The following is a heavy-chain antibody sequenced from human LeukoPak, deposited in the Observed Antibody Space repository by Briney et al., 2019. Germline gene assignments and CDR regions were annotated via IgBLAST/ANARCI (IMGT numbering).Heavy chain of an antibody. J-gene: IGHJ5*02. CDR3: AGGGAYGGNSYNWFEP. D-gene: IGHD4-23*01. CDR2: INHSGST. CDR1: GGSFSGYY. Sequence: SETLSLTCAVYGGSFSGYYWSWIRQPPGKGLEWIGEINHSGSTNYNPSLKSRVTISVDTSKNQFSLKLSSGPAADTAVYYCAGGGAYGGNSYNWFEPWGQRTLVTVSS. V-gene: IGHV4-34*01.